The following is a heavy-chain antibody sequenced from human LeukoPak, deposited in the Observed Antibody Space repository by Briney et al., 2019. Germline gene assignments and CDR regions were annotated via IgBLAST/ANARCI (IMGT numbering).Heavy chain of an antibody. J-gene: IGHJ4*02. CDR3: AGLWFGELYSSSSGGDY. CDR1: GGSISSYY. V-gene: IGHV4-59*01. CDR2: IYYSGST. D-gene: IGHD3-10*01. Sequence: SETLSLTCTVSGGSISSYYWSWIRQPPGKGLEWIGYIYYSGSTNYNPSLKSRVTISVDTSKNQFSLKLSSVTAADTAVYYCAGLWFGELYSSSSGGDYWGQGTLVTVSS.